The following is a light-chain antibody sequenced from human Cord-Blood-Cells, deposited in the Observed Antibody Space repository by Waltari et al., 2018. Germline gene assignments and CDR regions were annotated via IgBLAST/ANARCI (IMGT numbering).Light chain of an antibody. J-gene: IGKJ1*01. CDR2: KAS. V-gene: IGKV1-5*03. CDR3: QQYNSYSLWT. Sequence: DIQMTQSPSTLSASVGDRVTIPCRASQRISSWLAWYQQNQGKAPKLLIYKASSLESGVPSRFSGSGSGTEFTLTISSLQPDDFGTYYCQQYNSYSLWTFGQGTKVEIK. CDR1: QRISSW.